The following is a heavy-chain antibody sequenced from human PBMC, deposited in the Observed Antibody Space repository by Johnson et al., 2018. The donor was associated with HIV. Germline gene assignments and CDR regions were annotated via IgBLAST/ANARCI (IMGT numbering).Heavy chain of an antibody. CDR1: GFTFSSYA. J-gene: IGHJ3*02. CDR2: ISDDGSNK. V-gene: IGHV3-30-3*01. Sequence: QVQLVESGGGVVQPGRSLRLSCAASGFTFSSYAMHWVRQAPGKGLEWVAVISDDGSNKYYADSVKGRFTISRDNSTNTLYLQMNSLRAEDTAVYYCARDLGPSDDAFDIWGQGTMVTVSS. CDR3: ARDLGPSDDAFDI.